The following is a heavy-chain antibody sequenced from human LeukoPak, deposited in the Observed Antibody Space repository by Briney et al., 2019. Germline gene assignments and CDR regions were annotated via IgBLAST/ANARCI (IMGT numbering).Heavy chain of an antibody. CDR3: ARDLDYFDY. Sequence: GGSLRLSCAASGFTFSSYAMSWVRQAPGKGLEWVASIKQDGSEKYYVDSVKGRFTISRDNAKNSLYLQMNSLRAEDTAVYYCARDLDYFDYWGQGTLVTVSS. V-gene: IGHV3-7*04. CDR1: GFTFSSYA. J-gene: IGHJ4*02. CDR2: IKQDGSEK.